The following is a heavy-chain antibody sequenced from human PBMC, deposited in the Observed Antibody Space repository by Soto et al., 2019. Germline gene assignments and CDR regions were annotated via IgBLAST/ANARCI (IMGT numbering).Heavy chain of an antibody. CDR3: ARGRYFDWPTWNYGMDV. Sequence: ASVKVSCKASGYTFTNYAIHWVRQAPGQRLEWLGWINAGNGNTKDSQELEGRVTITRDTSASTAYMELSSLRSQDTAVYYCARGRYFDWPTWNYGMDVWGQGTTVTVSS. D-gene: IGHD3-9*01. CDR1: GYTFTNYA. CDR2: INAGNGNT. V-gene: IGHV1-3*01. J-gene: IGHJ6*02.